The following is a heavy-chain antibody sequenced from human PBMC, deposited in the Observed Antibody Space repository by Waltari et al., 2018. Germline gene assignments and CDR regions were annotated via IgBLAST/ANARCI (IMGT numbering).Heavy chain of an antibody. CDR3: ARAGSSSWYSYYYYMDV. J-gene: IGHJ6*03. Sequence: QVQLVQSGAEVKKPGASVKVSCKASGYTFTGYYMHWVRQAPGQGLEWMGWINPNRGGTNYAQKFQGRVTMTRDTSISTAYMELSRLGSDDTAVYYCARAGSSSWYSYYYYMDVWGKGTTVTVSS. CDR2: INPNRGGT. D-gene: IGHD6-13*01. CDR1: GYTFTGYY. V-gene: IGHV1-2*02.